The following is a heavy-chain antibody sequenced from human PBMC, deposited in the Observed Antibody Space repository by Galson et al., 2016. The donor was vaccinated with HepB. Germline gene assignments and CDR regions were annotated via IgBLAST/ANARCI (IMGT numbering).Heavy chain of an antibody. CDR3: ANNFRGFDP. D-gene: IGHD3-10*01. Sequence: TLSLTCTVSGGSISSGGSYWSWIRQHPGKGLEWIGYIYYSGRAYYNPSLKSRVTISVDTSKNQLSLKLSSVTAADTAVYYCANNFRGFDPWGQGTLVTVSS. CDR2: IYYSGRA. V-gene: IGHV4-31*03. CDR1: GGSISSGGSY. J-gene: IGHJ5*02.